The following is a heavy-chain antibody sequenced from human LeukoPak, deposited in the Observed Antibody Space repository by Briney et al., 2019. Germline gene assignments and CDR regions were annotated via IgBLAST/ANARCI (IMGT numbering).Heavy chain of an antibody. D-gene: IGHD3-10*01. J-gene: IGHJ4*02. CDR1: GFTVSSNS. CDR2: IYSGGNT. Sequence: AGGSLRLSCTVSGFTVSSNSMSWVRQAPGKGLEWVSFIYSGGNTHYSDSVKGRFTISRDNSKNTLYLQMNSLRAEDTAVYYCTTRSHRFGDLEDYWGQGTLVTVSS. V-gene: IGHV3-53*01. CDR3: TTRSHRFGDLEDY.